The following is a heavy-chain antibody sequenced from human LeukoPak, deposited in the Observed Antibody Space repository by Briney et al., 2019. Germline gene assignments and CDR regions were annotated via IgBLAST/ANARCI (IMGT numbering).Heavy chain of an antibody. V-gene: IGHV3-48*01. CDR2: IGTSSTTI. D-gene: IGHD6-25*01. CDR3: ARFAAGGSYYYYMDV. CDR1: GFTFSSYT. Sequence: GGSLRLSCAASGFTFSSYTMNWVRQPPGKGLEWVSNIGTSSTTIYYADSVKGRFTISRDNARNSLYLQMNSLRADDTAVYYCARFAAGGSYYYYMDVWGKGTTVTVSS. J-gene: IGHJ6*03.